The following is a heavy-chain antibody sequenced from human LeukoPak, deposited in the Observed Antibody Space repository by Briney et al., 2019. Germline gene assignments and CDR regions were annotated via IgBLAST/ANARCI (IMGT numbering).Heavy chain of an antibody. Sequence: GASVKVSCRASGYTFTGYYMHWVRQAPGQGLEWMGWINPNSGATNYAQKFQGRVTMTRDTSISTAYMELSRLRSDDMAVYYCARDLLGATSDYWGQGTLVTVSS. CDR2: INPNSGAT. D-gene: IGHD1-26*01. CDR1: GYTFTGYY. J-gene: IGHJ4*02. CDR3: ARDLLGATSDY. V-gene: IGHV1-2*02.